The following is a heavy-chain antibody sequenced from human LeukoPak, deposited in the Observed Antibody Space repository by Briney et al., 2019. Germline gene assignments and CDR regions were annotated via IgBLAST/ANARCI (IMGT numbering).Heavy chain of an antibody. CDR2: IKSKTDGGTT. J-gene: IGHJ4*02. V-gene: IGHV3-15*01. CDR3: TTDSYYYGSGNQLPFDY. CDR1: GFTFSNAW. D-gene: IGHD3-10*01. Sequence: GGSLRLSCAASGFTFSNAWMSWVRQAPGKGLEWVGRIKSKTDGGTTDYAAPVKGRFTISRDDSKNTLYLQMNSLKTEDTAVYYCTTDSYYYGSGNQLPFDYWGQGTLVTVSS.